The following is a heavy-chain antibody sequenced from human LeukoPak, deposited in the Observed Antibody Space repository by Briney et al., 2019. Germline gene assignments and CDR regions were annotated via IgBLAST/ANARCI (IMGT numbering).Heavy chain of an antibody. J-gene: IGHJ5*02. CDR2: IFPDDSDV. Sequence: GESLKISCKASGYNFPTYWIGWVRQLPGQGLEWMGIIFPDDSDVIYSPSFQGQITISADKSINTAYLQWNCLKATDSCIYFCSRPARTRVSYNWFDPWGQGTLGPVSS. CDR3: SRPARTRVSYNWFDP. CDR1: GYNFPTYW. V-gene: IGHV5-51*01.